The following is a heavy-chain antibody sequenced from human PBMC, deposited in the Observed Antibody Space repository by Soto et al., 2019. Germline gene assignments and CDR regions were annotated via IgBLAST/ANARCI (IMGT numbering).Heavy chain of an antibody. D-gene: IGHD5-18*01. CDR1: GFTFSSYG. J-gene: IGHJ4*02. CDR2: ISYDGSNK. CDR3: AKDREWLPYYFDY. Sequence: VGSLRLSCAASGFTFSSYGMHWVRQAPGKGLEWVAVISYDGSNKYYADSVKGRFTISRDNSKNTLYLQMNSLRAEDTAVYYCAKDREWLPYYFDYWGQGTLVTVSS. V-gene: IGHV3-30*18.